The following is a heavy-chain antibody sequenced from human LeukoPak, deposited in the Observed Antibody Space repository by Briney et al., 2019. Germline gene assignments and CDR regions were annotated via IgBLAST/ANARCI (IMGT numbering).Heavy chain of an antibody. Sequence: ASVKVSCKASGYTFTGYYMHWVRQAPGRGLEWMGWINPNSGGTNYAQKFQGRVTMTRDTSISTAYMELSRLRSDDTAVYYCARDSSGWYYWFDPWGQGTLVTVSS. V-gene: IGHV1-2*02. CDR1: GYTFTGYY. CDR3: ARDSSGWYYWFDP. CDR2: INPNSGGT. D-gene: IGHD6-19*01. J-gene: IGHJ5*02.